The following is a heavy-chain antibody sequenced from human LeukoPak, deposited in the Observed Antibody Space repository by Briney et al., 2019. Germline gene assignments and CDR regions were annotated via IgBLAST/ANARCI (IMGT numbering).Heavy chain of an antibody. D-gene: IGHD3-22*01. Sequence: PGGSLRLSCAASGFTFTTYAMNWVRQAPGKGLEWVSAISGSGGRTYYADSVKGRFTISRDNSKNTLYLQMNSLRAEDTAVYHCAKAPPDSSGYYYVEVDYWGQGTLVTVSS. CDR1: GFTFTTYA. CDR2: ISGSGGRT. J-gene: IGHJ4*02. CDR3: AKAPPDSSGYYYVEVDY. V-gene: IGHV3-23*01.